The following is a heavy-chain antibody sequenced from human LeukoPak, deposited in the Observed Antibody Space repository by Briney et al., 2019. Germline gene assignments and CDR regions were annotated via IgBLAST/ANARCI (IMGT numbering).Heavy chain of an antibody. Sequence: PSETLSLTCAVYGGSFSGSYWSWIRQPPGKGLEWIGEVNHSGSTNYNPSLKSRVTISVDTSKNQFSLKLSSVTAADTAVYYCARGRLRIAARPFDYWGQGTLVTVSS. D-gene: IGHD6-6*01. J-gene: IGHJ4*02. CDR2: VNHSGST. V-gene: IGHV4-34*01. CDR1: GGSFSGSY. CDR3: ARGRLRIAARPFDY.